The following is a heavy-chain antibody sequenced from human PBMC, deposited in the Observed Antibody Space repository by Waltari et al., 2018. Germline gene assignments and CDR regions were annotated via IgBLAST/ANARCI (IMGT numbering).Heavy chain of an antibody. V-gene: IGHV4-38-2*01. Sequence: QVQLQESGPGLVKPSETLSLTCAVSGYSISSGYYWGWIRQPPGKGLVWVGSIYHSGSTYYNPSLKSRVTISVDTSKNQFSLKLSSVTAADTAVYYCASDNWGRGNAFDIWGQGTMVTVSS. CDR2: IYHSGST. CDR3: ASDNWGRGNAFDI. CDR1: GYSISSGYY. J-gene: IGHJ3*02. D-gene: IGHD7-27*01.